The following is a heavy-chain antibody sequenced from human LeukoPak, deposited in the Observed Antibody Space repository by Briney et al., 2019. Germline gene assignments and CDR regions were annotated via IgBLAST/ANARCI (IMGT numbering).Heavy chain of an antibody. Sequence: PSETLSLTCTVSGGSISSYYWSWIRQPPGKGLEWIGYIYSSGSTNYNPSLKSRVTISVDTSKNQFSLKLNSVTAADTAVYYCARESPGIAVANAFDIWGQGTMVTVSS. CDR2: IYSSGST. D-gene: IGHD6-19*01. V-gene: IGHV4-59*01. CDR1: GGSISSYY. J-gene: IGHJ3*02. CDR3: ARESPGIAVANAFDI.